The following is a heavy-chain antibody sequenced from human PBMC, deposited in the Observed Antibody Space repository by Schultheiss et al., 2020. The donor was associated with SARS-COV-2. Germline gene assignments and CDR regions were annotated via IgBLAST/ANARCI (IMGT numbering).Heavy chain of an antibody. CDR1: GFTFSDYY. V-gene: IGHV3-11*06. Sequence: GESLKISCAASGFTFSDYYMSWIRQAPGKGLEWVSYISSSSSYTNYADSVKGRFTISRDNAKNSLYLQMNSLRAEDTAVYYCARKKDAFDIWGQGTMVTVSS. J-gene: IGHJ3*02. CDR3: ARKKDAFDI. CDR2: ISSSSSYT.